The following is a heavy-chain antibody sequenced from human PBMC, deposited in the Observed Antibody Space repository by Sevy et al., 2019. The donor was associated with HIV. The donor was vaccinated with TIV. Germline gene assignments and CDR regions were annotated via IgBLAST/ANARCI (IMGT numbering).Heavy chain of an antibody. Sequence: SESLSLTCTVSGDSINNGDYYWSWIRQHPGKGLEWIGKIYYTGTTYYNPSLKSRLRISVERSENTLSLSLRSVTAADTAVYYCARTTVTTLSAARNNWFDPWGHGTLVTVSS. CDR1: GDSINNGDYY. CDR2: IYYTGTT. CDR3: ARTTVTTLSAARNNWFDP. J-gene: IGHJ5*02. D-gene: IGHD4-4*01. V-gene: IGHV4-31*03.